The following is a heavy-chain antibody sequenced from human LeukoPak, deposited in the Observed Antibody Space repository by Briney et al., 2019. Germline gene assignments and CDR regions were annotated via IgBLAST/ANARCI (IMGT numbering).Heavy chain of an antibody. V-gene: IGHV1-69*01. J-gene: IGHJ4*02. D-gene: IGHD5-24*01. CDR2: IIPIFGTA. CDR3: ARAGIEMTLVSPRADY. CDR1: GGTFGSYA. Sequence: SVKVSCKASGGTFGSYAISWVRQAPGQGLEWMGGIIPIFGTANYAQKFQGRVTITADESTSTAYMELSSLRSEDTAVYYCARAGIEMTLVSPRADYWGQGTLVTVSS.